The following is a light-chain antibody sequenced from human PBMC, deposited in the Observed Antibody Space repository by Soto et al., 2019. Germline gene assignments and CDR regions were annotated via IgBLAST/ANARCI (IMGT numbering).Light chain of an antibody. V-gene: IGLV3-21*01. CDR1: NIGSKS. J-gene: IGLJ3*02. CDR3: QVCDISSGHVV. CDR2: YDS. Sequence: SSELTQPPSVSVAPGKTASVACGGSNIGSKSVHWYQKKSGQAPVLVMYYDSDRPSGIPERFSGSNSGNTATLAISGVEAGDEADYYCQVCDISSGHVVFGGGTKVTVL.